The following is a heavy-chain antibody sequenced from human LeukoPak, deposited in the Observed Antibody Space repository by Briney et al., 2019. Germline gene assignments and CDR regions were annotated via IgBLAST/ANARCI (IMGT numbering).Heavy chain of an antibody. CDR1: GGSISSYY. J-gene: IGHJ4*02. Sequence: SETLSLTCTVSGGSISSYYSSSIRQPPGKGLEWIGYIYYSGSTNYNPSLKSRVTISVDTSKNQFSLKLSSVTAADTAVYFCASFERLRLRGSDYWGQGALVIVSS. CDR3: ASFERLRLRGSDY. CDR2: IYYSGST. D-gene: IGHD5-12*01. V-gene: IGHV4-59*12.